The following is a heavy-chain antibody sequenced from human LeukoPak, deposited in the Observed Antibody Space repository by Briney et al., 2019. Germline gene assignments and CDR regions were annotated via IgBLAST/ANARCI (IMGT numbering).Heavy chain of an antibody. D-gene: IGHD5-18*01. CDR3: ARDTAMARIDY. J-gene: IGHJ4*02. V-gene: IGHV3-11*01. Sequence: GGSLRLSCAASGFTFSDYYMSWIRQAPGRGLEWVSYISSSGSTIYYADSVKGRFTISRDNAKNSLYLQMNSLRAEDTAVYYCARDTAMARIDYWGQGTLVTVSS. CDR1: GFTFSDYY. CDR2: ISSSGSTI.